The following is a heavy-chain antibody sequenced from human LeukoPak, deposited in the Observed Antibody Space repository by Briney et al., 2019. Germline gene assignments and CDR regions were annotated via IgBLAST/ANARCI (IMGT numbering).Heavy chain of an antibody. D-gene: IGHD3-10*01. CDR1: GYTFTSYY. CDR3: AKGGVWFGNSNP. CDR2: INPSGGST. Sequence: ASVRVSCKASGYTFTSYYMHWVRQAPGQGLEWMGIINPSGGSTSYAQKFQGRVTMTRDMSTSTVYMELSSLRSEDTAVYYCAKGGVWFGNSNPWGQGTLVTVSS. V-gene: IGHV1-46*01. J-gene: IGHJ5*02.